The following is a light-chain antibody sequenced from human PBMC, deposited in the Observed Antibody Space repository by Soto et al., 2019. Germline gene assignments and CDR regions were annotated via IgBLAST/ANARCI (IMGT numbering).Light chain of an antibody. V-gene: IGLV2-8*01. Sequence: QSALTQPPSASGSPGQSVTISCTGTSSDVGGYNYVSWYQQHPGKVPKLMVYEVNKRPSGVPDRFSGSKSGNTASLTVSGLQADDEAHYYCTSYAGGNNVFGTGTKLTVL. CDR1: SSDVGGYNY. CDR2: EVN. J-gene: IGLJ1*01. CDR3: TSYAGGNNV.